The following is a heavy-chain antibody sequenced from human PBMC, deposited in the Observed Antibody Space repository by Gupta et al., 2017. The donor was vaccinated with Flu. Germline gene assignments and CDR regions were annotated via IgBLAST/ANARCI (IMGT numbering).Heavy chain of an antibody. J-gene: IGHJ4*02. CDR2: IYASGST. D-gene: IGHD4-17*01. Sequence: QVQLQESGPGLVKPSQTLSLTCTVSGGSISSGSHFWSWIRQPAGKGLEWMGRIYASGSTDYNPSLKSRVTISVDTSKNQFSLKLSSVTAADTAVYYCARDTPTTDYPRDNYHFDYWGQGTLVTVSS. V-gene: IGHV4-61*02. CDR1: GGSISSGSHF. CDR3: ARDTPTTDYPRDNYHFDY.